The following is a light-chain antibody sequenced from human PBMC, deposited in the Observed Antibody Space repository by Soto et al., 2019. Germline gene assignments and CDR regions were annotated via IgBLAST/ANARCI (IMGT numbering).Light chain of an antibody. CDR2: GAS. J-gene: IGKJ4*01. CDR3: QQYSNWPLT. Sequence: EIVLTQSPGTLSVSPGERATLSCRASQSLSSNLAWYQQKPGQAPRRLIYGASTRATDIPARFSGSGSGTEFTLTISSLQSEDFAVYYCQQYSNWPLTFGGGTKVDIK. V-gene: IGKV3-15*01. CDR1: QSLSSN.